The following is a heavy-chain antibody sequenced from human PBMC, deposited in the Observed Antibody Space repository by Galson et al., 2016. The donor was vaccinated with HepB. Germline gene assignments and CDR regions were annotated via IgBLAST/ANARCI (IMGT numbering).Heavy chain of an antibody. CDR2: IKSKIDGGTT. Sequence: SLRLSCAASGFTFNNAWMSWVRQAPGKGLEWVGRIKSKIDGGTTDHAAPVKGRFTITRDDSQNTLYLQMNSLKTEDTAVYYCTTDLEGWIQLWSPFDYWGQGTLVTVSS. V-gene: IGHV3-15*01. CDR1: GFTFNNAW. D-gene: IGHD5-18*01. CDR3: TTDLEGWIQLWSPFDY. J-gene: IGHJ4*02.